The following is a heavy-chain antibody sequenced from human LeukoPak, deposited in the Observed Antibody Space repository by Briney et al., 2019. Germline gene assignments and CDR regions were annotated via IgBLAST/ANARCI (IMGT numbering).Heavy chain of an antibody. V-gene: IGHV1-18*01. D-gene: IGHD5-18*01. Sequence: EASVKVSCKASGYTFTSYGISWVRQAPGQGLEWMGWISAYNGNTNYAQKLQGRVTMTTDTSTSTAYMELRSLRSDDTAVYYCARGQKYRNGYTVTELGSGYFDYWGQGTLVTVSS. CDR2: ISAYNGNT. J-gene: IGHJ4*02. CDR1: GYTFTSYG. CDR3: ARGQKYRNGYTVTELGSGYFDY.